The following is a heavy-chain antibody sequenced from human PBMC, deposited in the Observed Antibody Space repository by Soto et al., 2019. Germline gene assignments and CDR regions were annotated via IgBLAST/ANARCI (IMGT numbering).Heavy chain of an antibody. CDR3: AAGIAVAGTFDY. D-gene: IGHD6-19*01. J-gene: IGHJ4*02. V-gene: IGHV1-69*05. Sequence: SVKVSCTASGYTFTSYYMNWVRQAPGQGLEWMGGIIPIFGTANYAQKFQGRVTITRDTSASTAYMELSSLRSEDTAVYYCAAGIAVAGTFDYWGQGTLVTVSS. CDR1: GYTFTSYY. CDR2: IIPIFGTA.